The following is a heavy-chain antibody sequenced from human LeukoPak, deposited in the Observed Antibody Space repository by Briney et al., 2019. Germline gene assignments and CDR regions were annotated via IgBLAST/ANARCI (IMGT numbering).Heavy chain of an antibody. CDR2: FTSRSGTI. CDR1: GFTFSSYS. D-gene: IGHD6-13*01. CDR3: ARESSGIAATDKIDF. Sequence: GGSLRLSWVPSGFTFSSYSMNWVRQPPGRGLEWVSSFTSRSGTIYYADSVRGRFTISRDNAKNTLFLEMTSLRVEDTAVYYCARESSGIAATDKIDFWGQGTLVAVSS. V-gene: IGHV3-21*01. J-gene: IGHJ4*02.